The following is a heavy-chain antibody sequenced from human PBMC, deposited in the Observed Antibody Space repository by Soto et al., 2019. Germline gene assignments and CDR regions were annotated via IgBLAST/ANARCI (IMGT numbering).Heavy chain of an antibody. D-gene: IGHD1-7*01. CDR2: IDPSDSYT. V-gene: IGHV5-10-1*01. CDR3: ARLPGPSWNYDY. J-gene: IGHJ4*02. CDR1: GYSFTSYW. Sequence: GESLKISCKGSGYSFTSYWISWVRQMPGKGLEWMGRIDPSDSYTNYSPSFQGHVTISADMSISTAYLQWSSLKASDTAMYYCARLPGPSWNYDYWGQGTLVTVSS.